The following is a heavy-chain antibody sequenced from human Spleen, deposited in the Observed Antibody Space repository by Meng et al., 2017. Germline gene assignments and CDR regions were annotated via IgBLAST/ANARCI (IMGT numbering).Heavy chain of an antibody. CDR2: IKRNSDGGTI. D-gene: IGHD6-13*01. CDR3: ATGAAAADH. J-gene: IGHJ4*02. Sequence: EVQLVGVGGGLVKPGGSLRLSCVASGLSFTDAWMSWVRQAPGKGLEWVGRIKRNSDGGTIDYAAPVKGRFTISRDDSKNTLYLQMDSLITEDTAVYFCATGAAAADHWGQGTLVTVSS. V-gene: IGHV3-15*01. CDR1: GLSFTDAW.